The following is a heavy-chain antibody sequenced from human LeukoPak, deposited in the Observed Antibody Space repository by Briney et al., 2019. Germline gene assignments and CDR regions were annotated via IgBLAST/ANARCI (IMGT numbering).Heavy chain of an antibody. Sequence: PGGSLRLSCAASGFTVSSNYMSWVRQAPGKGLEWVSVIYSGGSTYYADSVKGRFTISRDNSKNTLYLQMNSLRAEDTAVYYCAAKENWNDDAFDIWGQGTMVTVSS. J-gene: IGHJ3*02. D-gene: IGHD1-1*01. V-gene: IGHV3-53*01. CDR2: IYSGGST. CDR3: AAKENWNDDAFDI. CDR1: GFTVSSNY.